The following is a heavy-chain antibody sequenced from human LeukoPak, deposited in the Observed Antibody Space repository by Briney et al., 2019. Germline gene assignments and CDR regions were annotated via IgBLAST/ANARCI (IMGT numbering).Heavy chain of an antibody. Sequence: PGGSLRLSCAASGFTFSSYWMSWVRQAPGKGLEWVANIKQDGSEKYYVDSVKGRFTISRDNAKNSLYLQMNSLRAEDTAVYYCARGTPDTAMGGDFDYWGQGTLVTDSS. CDR2: IKQDGSEK. J-gene: IGHJ4*02. CDR3: ARGTPDTAMGGDFDY. V-gene: IGHV3-7*01. D-gene: IGHD5-18*01. CDR1: GFTFSSYW.